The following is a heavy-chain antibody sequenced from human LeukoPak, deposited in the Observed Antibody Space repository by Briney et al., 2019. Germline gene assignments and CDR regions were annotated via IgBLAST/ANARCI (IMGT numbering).Heavy chain of an antibody. D-gene: IGHD4-11*01. J-gene: IGHJ4*02. CDR1: GFTFSGYA. CDR2: ISGSGDYT. V-gene: IGHV3-23*01. CDR3: ARDLNDYSIDY. Sequence: PGGSLRLSCAVSGFTFSGYAMSWDRQAPGKGLEWVSTISGSGDYTYYADFVKGRFSISRDNSKNTLHLQMNSLRAEDTAVYYCARDLNDYSIDYWGQGTLVTVSS.